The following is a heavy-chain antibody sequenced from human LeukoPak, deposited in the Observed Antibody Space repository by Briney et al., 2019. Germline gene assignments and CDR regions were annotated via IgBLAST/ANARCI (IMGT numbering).Heavy chain of an antibody. CDR2: MNTNSGNT. Sequence: GASVKVSCKASGYTFTGYYMHWVRQAPGQGLEWMGWMNTNSGNTGYSQKFQGRVTMTRNTSISTAYMELNSLTSEDTAVYYCARDYTPLRYFDRRFDPWGQGTLVTVSS. CDR3: ARDYTPLRYFDRRFDP. CDR1: GYTFTGYY. V-gene: IGHV1-8*02. J-gene: IGHJ5*02. D-gene: IGHD3-9*01.